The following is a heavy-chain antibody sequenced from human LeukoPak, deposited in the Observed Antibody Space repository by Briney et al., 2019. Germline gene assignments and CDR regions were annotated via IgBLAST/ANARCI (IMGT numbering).Heavy chain of an antibody. CDR2: INPNSGGT. CDR3: ARDWNYYDSSGYYQAAFDI. D-gene: IGHD3-22*01. V-gene: IGHV1-2*02. CDR1: GYTFTGYY. J-gene: IGHJ3*02. Sequence: ASVKVSCKASGYTFTGYYMHWVRQAPGQGLEWMGWINPNSGGTNYAQKFQGRVTMTTDTSTSTAYMELRSLRSDDTAVYYCARDWNYYDSSGYYQAAFDIWGQGTMVTVSS.